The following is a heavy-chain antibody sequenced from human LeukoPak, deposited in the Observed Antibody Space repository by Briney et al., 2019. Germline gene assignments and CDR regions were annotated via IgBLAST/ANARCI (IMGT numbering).Heavy chain of an antibody. Sequence: GGSLRLSCAASGFTFSSYGMHWVRQAPGKGLEWVAVISYDGSNKYYADSVKGRFTISRDNSKNTLYLQMNSLRAEDTAVYYCANFPSRYCGGGSCYYYGMDVWGQGTTVTVSS. D-gene: IGHD2-15*01. CDR1: GFTFSSYG. CDR3: ANFPSRYCGGGSCYYYGMDV. CDR2: ISYDGSNK. V-gene: IGHV3-30*18. J-gene: IGHJ6*02.